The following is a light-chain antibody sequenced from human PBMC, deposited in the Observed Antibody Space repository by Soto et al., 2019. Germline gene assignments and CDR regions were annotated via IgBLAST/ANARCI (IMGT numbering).Light chain of an antibody. V-gene: IGKV1-5*01. J-gene: IGKJ1*01. CDR1: QSISSW. CDR2: DAS. Sequence: DIQMTQSPSTLSASVGDRVTITCRASQSISSWLAWYQQKPGKAPKLLIYDASSLERGVPSRFSGSGSGTEFTLTISSLQPDDFATDYCQLYDTYSRTFGQGTKVEIK. CDR3: QLYDTYSRT.